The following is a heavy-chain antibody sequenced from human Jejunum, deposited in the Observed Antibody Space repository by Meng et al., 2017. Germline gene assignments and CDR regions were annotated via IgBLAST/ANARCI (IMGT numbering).Heavy chain of an antibody. V-gene: IGHV2-5*02. CDR2: IYWDDDK. D-gene: IGHD6-13*01. Sequence: TCTFSGFSLSTSGVGVGWIRQPPGKALESLALIYWDDDKRYTPSLKSRLTIVKDTSKNQVFLIMTNMDPVDTATYYCTHRLGPSGSSWDVGYFDYWGQGILVTVSS. CDR3: THRLGPSGSSWDVGYFDY. J-gene: IGHJ4*02. CDR1: GFSLSTSGVG.